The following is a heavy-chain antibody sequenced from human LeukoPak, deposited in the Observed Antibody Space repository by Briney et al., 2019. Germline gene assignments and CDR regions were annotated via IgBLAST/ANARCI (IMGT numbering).Heavy chain of an antibody. CDR3: TTVDYYGSGSV. D-gene: IGHD3-10*01. V-gene: IGHV3-15*01. Sequence: GGSLRLSCAASGFTSSNAWMSWVRQAPGKGLEWVGRIKSKTDGGTTDYVAPVKGRFTISRDDSKNTLYLQMNSLKTEDTAVYHCTTVDYYGSGSVWGQGTLVTVSS. CDR1: GFTSSNAW. CDR2: IKSKTDGGTT. J-gene: IGHJ4*02.